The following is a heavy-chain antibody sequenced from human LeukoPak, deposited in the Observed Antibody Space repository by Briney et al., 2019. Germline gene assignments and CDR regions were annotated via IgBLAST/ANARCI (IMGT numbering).Heavy chain of an antibody. D-gene: IGHD3-3*01. CDR3: ARDPRSGNFWSGYYTDY. V-gene: IGHV1-2*02. J-gene: IGHJ4*02. Sequence: ASVKVSCKASGYTFTGYYMHWVRQAPGQRLEWMGWINPNSGGTNYAQKFQGRVTMTRDTSISTAYMELSRLRSDDTAVYYCARDPRSGNFWSGYYTDYWGQGTLVTVSS. CDR2: INPNSGGT. CDR1: GYTFTGYY.